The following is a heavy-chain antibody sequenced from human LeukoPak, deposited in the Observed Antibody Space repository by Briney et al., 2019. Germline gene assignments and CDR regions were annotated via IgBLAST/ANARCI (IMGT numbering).Heavy chain of an antibody. CDR1: GGSISSGGYY. CDR2: IYYTGST. J-gene: IGHJ4*02. D-gene: IGHD3-22*01. V-gene: IGHV4-31*03. Sequence: SETLSLTCTVSGGSISSGGYYWSWIRQHPGKGLEWIGYIYYTGSTYYNPSLKSRVTISVDTSKNQFSPKLSSVTAADTAVYYCARARGPSLGSAYDYWGQGTLVTVSS. CDR3: ARARGPSLGSAYDY.